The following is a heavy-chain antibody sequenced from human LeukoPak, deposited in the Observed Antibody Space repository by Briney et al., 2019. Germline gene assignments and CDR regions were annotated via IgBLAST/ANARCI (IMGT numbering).Heavy chain of an antibody. V-gene: IGHV1-2*02. Sequence: ASVKVSCKASGYTFTGYYLHWVRQAPGQGLEWMGWINPNSGGTNYAQQFQGRVTMTRDTSISTAYMELSRLRSDDTAVYYCARSNDVNLFGYWGQGSLVTVPS. J-gene: IGHJ4*02. D-gene: IGHD1-1*01. CDR1: GYTFTGYY. CDR3: ARSNDVNLFGY. CDR2: INPNSGGT.